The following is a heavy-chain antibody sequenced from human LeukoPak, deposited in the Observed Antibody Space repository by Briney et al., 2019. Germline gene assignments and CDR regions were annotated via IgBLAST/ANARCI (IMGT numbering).Heavy chain of an antibody. V-gene: IGHV2-70*11. D-gene: IGHD3-22*01. CDR3: ARTALYYYDSSGYAFDI. CDR1: GSSLGTSGMY. CDR2: IDWDDDK. J-gene: IGHJ3*02. Sequence: SGPTLVKPTQTLTLTCTFSGSSLGTSGMYVSWIRQPPGKALEWLARIDWDDDKYYSTSLKTRLTISKDTSKNQVVLTMTNMDPVDTATYYCARTALYYYDSSGYAFDIWGQGTMVTVSS.